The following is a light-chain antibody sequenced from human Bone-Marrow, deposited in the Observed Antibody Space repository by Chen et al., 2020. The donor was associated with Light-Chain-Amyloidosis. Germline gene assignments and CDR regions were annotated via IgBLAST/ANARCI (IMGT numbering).Light chain of an antibody. CDR1: QSLLDSDDGNTY. Sequence: IVMTQTPLSLPVPPGEPASISCRSSQSLLDSDDGNTYLDWYLQKPGQSQQLLIYTVSYRASGVPDRFSGSGSDTDFKLKISRVEAEDVGVYFCMQGIEFPHTFGQGTKLEIK. J-gene: IGKJ2*01. CDR2: TVS. CDR3: MQGIEFPHT. V-gene: IGKV2-40*01.